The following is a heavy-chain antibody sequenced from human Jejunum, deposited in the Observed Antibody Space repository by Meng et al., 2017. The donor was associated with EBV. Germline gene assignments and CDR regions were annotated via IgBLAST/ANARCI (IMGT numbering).Heavy chain of an antibody. CDR2: ISSGSSFI. CDR3: VRDSSFNVH. D-gene: IGHD3-16*02. J-gene: IGHJ4*02. CDR1: GFTFSSYS. V-gene: IGHV3-21*01. Sequence: GHLVASGGGLVKPGGSLRLSCAASGFTFSSYSMNWVRQAPGKGLEWVSYISSGSSFIYYADSVKGRFTISRDDAKNSLFLQLNSLRAEDTAVYYCVRDSSFNVHWGQGTLVTVSS.